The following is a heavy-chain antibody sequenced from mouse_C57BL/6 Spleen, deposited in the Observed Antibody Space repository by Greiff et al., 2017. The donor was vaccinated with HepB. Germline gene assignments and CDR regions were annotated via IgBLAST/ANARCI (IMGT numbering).Heavy chain of an antibody. CDR3: ARESFYYGNSLLHFDV. D-gene: IGHD2-1*01. CDR1: GYAFSSSW. J-gene: IGHJ1*03. Sequence: QVQLQQSGPELVKPGASVKISCKASGYAFSSSWMNWVKQRPGKGLEWIGRIYPGDGDTNYNGKFKGKATLTADKSSSTAYMRLSSLTSEDSAVYFCARESFYYGNSLLHFDVWGTGTTVTVSS. V-gene: IGHV1-82*01. CDR2: IYPGDGDT.